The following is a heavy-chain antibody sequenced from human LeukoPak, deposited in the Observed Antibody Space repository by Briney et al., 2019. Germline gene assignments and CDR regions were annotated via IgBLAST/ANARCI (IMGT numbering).Heavy chain of an antibody. CDR1: GFTVSSNY. D-gene: IGHD5-18*01. CDR3: AREIIQLPGYDY. V-gene: IGHV3-53*01. J-gene: IGHJ4*02. CDR2: IYSGGSA. Sequence: PGGSLRLSCAASGFTVSSNYMSWVRQAPGKGLEWVSVIYSGGSAYYADSVKGRFTISRDNSKNTLYLQMNSLRAEDTAVYYCAREIIQLPGYDYWGQGTLVTVYS.